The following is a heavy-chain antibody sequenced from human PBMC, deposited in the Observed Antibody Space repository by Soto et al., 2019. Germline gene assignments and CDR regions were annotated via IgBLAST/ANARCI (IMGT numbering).Heavy chain of an antibody. D-gene: IGHD6-19*01. CDR1: GYTFTSYA. J-gene: IGHJ4*02. Sequence: QVQLVQSGAEVKKPGASVKVSCKASGYTFTSYAMHWVRQAPGQRLEWMGWINAGNGNTKYSQKFQGRVTITRDTSASKAYMGLCSLRSEDTAVYYCARVTYSSGFNDWGQGTLVTVSS. CDR2: INAGNGNT. CDR3: ARVTYSSGFND. V-gene: IGHV1-3*01.